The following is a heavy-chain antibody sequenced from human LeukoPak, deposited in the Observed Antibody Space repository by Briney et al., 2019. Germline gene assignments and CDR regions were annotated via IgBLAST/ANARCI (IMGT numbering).Heavy chain of an antibody. CDR1: GGSISSSNW. CDR2: IYHSGST. J-gene: IGHJ4*02. Sequence: PSGTLSLTCAVSGGSISSSNWWSWVRQPPGKGLEWIGEIYHSGSTNYNPSLKSRVTISVDKSKNQFSLKLSSVTAADTAVYYCACPSGNHLYSFDYWGQGTLVTVSS. D-gene: IGHD1-14*01. V-gene: IGHV4-4*02. CDR3: ACPSGNHLYSFDY.